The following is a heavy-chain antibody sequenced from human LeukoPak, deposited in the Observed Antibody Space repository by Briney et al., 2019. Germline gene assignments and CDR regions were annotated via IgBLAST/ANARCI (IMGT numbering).Heavy chain of an antibody. Sequence: ASVKVSCKASGYTFTSYGISWVRQAPGQGLEWMGWINPNSGGTNYAQKFQGRVTMTRDTSISTAYMELSRLRSDDTAVYYCARALTASADAFDIWGQGTMVTVSS. J-gene: IGHJ3*02. CDR2: INPNSGGT. CDR1: GYTFTSYG. CDR3: ARALTASADAFDI. V-gene: IGHV1-2*02. D-gene: IGHD1-20*01.